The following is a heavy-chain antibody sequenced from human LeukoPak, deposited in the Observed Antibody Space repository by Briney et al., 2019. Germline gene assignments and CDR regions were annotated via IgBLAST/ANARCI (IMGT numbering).Heavy chain of an antibody. Sequence: SETLSLTCTVSGGSISSSSYYWGWIRQPPGKGLEWIGSIHYSGSTNYNPSLKSRVTISVDTSKNQFSLKLSSVTAADTAVYYCARGHCSGGSCYSYYYYNYMDVWGKGTTVTVSS. D-gene: IGHD2-15*01. CDR3: ARGHCSGGSCYSYYYYNYMDV. J-gene: IGHJ6*03. CDR2: IHYSGST. V-gene: IGHV4-39*07. CDR1: GGSISSSSYY.